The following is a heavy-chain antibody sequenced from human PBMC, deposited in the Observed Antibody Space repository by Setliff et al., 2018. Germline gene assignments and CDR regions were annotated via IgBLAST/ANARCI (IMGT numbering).Heavy chain of an antibody. D-gene: IGHD2-2*01. CDR2: INAANGNT. V-gene: IGHV1-3*03. CDR1: GYTFTRYA. CDR3: ARMAGSCGPTNCYGHLDY. Sequence: ASVKVSCKAFGYTFTRYAIHWVRQAPGQRPEWMGWINAANGNTKYSEEFQGRVTITSDTSATTSYLELSGLRSEDVSIYYRARMAGSCGPTNCYGHLDYWGQGTLVTVSS. J-gene: IGHJ4*02.